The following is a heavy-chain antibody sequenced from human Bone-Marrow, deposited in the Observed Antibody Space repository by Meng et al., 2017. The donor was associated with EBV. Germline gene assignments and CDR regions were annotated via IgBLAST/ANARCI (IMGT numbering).Heavy chain of an antibody. Sequence: VQLVEAWGGLVAPGGSLRLSCAASGFTFSSYAMTWVRKSPGKGLEWVSGISGSGGSTYYADSVKGRFTISRDNSKNTLYLQMNSLRAEDTAVYYCAKGELGPWGQGTLVTVSS. D-gene: IGHD1-26*01. CDR2: ISGSGGST. CDR3: AKGELGP. J-gene: IGHJ5*02. V-gene: IGHV3-23*04. CDR1: GFTFSSYA.